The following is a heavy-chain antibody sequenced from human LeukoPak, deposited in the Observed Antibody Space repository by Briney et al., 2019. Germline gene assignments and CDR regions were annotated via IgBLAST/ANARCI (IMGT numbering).Heavy chain of an antibody. V-gene: IGHV1-69*01. CDR1: GGTFSSYA. CDR3: ARGSVRGYSSVNYYFDY. D-gene: IGHD6-25*01. J-gene: IGHJ4*02. CDR2: IIPIFDTA. Sequence: GSSVKVSCKASGGTFSSYAISWVRQAPGQGLEWMGGIIPIFDTANYAQKFQGRVTITADESTSTAYMELSSLRSEDTAVYYCARGSVRGYSSVNYYFDYWGQGTLVTVSS.